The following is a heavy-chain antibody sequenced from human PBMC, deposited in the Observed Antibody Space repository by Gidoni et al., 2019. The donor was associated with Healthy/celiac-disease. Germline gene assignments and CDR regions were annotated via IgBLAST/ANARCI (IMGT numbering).Heavy chain of an antibody. J-gene: IGHJ4*02. Sequence: QVQLVQSGAEVTKPGSSVKVSCKASGGTFSSYAISWVRQAPGQGLEWMGGIIPIFGTANYAQKFQGRVTITADESTSTAYMELSSLRSEDTAVYYCARNRYCTNGVCYPGIDYWGQGTLVTVSS. D-gene: IGHD2-8*01. CDR1: GGTFSSYA. CDR3: ARNRYCTNGVCYPGIDY. V-gene: IGHV1-69*01. CDR2: IIPIFGTA.